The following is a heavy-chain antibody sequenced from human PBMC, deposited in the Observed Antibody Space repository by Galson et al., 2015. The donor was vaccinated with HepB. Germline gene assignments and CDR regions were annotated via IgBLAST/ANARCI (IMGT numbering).Heavy chain of an antibody. V-gene: IGHV1-46*04. CDR1: GYTFTSYY. D-gene: IGHD1-26*01. CDR3: ARVGPYSGSYRVPFDY. J-gene: IGHJ4*02. Sequence: SCKASGYTFTSYYMHWVRQAPGQGLEWMGIINPSGGSTSYAQKLQGRVTMTRDTSTSTVYMELSSLRSEDTAVYYCARVGPYSGSYRVPFDYWGQGTLVTVSS. CDR2: INPSGGST.